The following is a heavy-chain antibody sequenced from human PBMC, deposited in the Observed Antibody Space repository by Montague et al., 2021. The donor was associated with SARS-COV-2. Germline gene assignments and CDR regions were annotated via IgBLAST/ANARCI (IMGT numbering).Heavy chain of an antibody. CDR1: GGSISSGSYY. CDR3: GRGVVAATPVVGY. CDR2: IYASGGT. J-gene: IGHJ4*02. D-gene: IGHD2-15*01. V-gene: IGHV4-61*02. Sequence: TLSLTCTVSGGSISSGSYYWSWIRQPAGKGLEWIGRIYASGGTNYNPSLKSRVTMSVDTSKNQFSLKLNSVTAADTAVYYCGRGVVAATPVVGYWGRGTLVTVSS.